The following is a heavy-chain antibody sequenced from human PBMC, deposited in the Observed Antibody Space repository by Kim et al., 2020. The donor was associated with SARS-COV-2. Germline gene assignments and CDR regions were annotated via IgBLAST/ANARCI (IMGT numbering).Heavy chain of an antibody. CDR3: ARGGRSSGFYN. CDR1: GFTFSGYD. J-gene: IGHJ4*02. Sequence: GGSLRLSCAASGFTFSGYDMYWVRQATGKGLEWVSVIDTAGDTYYPDSVKGRFTISRENAKNSLYLQMNSLRVGDTAVYYCARGGRSSGFYNWGQGTLVTVSS. CDR2: IDTAGDT. D-gene: IGHD6-19*01. V-gene: IGHV3-13*01.